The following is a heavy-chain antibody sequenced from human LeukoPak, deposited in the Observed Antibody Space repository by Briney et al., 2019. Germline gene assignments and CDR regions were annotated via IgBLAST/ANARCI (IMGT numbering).Heavy chain of an antibody. Sequence: GGSLRLSCAASGFTLSNYWMTWVRQAPGKGLEWVASIKQDGSEKYYVDSVKGRFTISRDNAKKSLYLQMNSLRAEDAATYYCARVARAFDYWGQGTLVTVSS. CDR2: IKQDGSEK. CDR3: ARVARAFDY. CDR1: GFTLSNYW. V-gene: IGHV3-7*03. J-gene: IGHJ4*02.